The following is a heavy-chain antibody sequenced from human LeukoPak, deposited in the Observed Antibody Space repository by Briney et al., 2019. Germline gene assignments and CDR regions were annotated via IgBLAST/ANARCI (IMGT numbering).Heavy chain of an antibody. CDR2: ISGSGGST. J-gene: IGHJ4*02. Sequence: GGSLRLSCAASGFTFSSYAMSWVRQAPGKGLEWVSAISGSGGSTYYADSVKGRFTISRDNSKNTLYLQMNSLRAEDKAVYYCARGMVRGVITWGHFDYWGQGTLVTVSS. V-gene: IGHV3-23*01. CDR1: GFTFSSYA. CDR3: ARGMVRGVITWGHFDY. D-gene: IGHD3-10*01.